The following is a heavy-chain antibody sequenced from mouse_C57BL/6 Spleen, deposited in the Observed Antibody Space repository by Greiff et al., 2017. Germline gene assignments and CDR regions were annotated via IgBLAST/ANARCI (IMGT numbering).Heavy chain of an antibody. CDR1: GFTFSDYG. CDR3: ARPGYYGSSYGFAY. J-gene: IGHJ3*01. Sequence: EVKVVESGGGLVKPGGSLKLSCAASGFTFSDYGMHWVRQAPEKGLEWVAYISSGSSTIYYADTVKGRFTISRDNAKNTLFLQMTSLRSEDTAMYYCARPGYYGSSYGFAYWGQGTLVTVSA. D-gene: IGHD1-1*01. CDR2: ISSGSSTI. V-gene: IGHV5-17*01.